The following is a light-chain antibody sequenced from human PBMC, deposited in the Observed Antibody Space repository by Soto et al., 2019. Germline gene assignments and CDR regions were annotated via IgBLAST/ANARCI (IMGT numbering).Light chain of an antibody. CDR3: QQYNNWPPIT. J-gene: IGKJ1*01. Sequence: EIVLTQSPATLSLSPGERATLSCRASQSVDSYLAWYQQKPGQAPRLLIYAASTRATGIPARFSGSGSGTESTLTISSLQSEDFGVYYCQQYNNWPPITFGQGTKVDIK. CDR2: AAS. CDR1: QSVDSY. V-gene: IGKV3-15*01.